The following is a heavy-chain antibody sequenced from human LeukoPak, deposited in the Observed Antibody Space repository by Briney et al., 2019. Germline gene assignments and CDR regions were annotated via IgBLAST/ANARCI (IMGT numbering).Heavy chain of an antibody. D-gene: IGHD6-13*01. CDR2: INPSGGST. CDR1: GYTFTSYY. CDR3: ASTSVAAGFDY. J-gene: IGHJ4*02. V-gene: IGHV1-46*01. Sequence: ASVKVSCMASGYTFTSYYMHWVRQAPGQGVEWVGIINPSGGSTSYAQKLQGRVTLSRDTSTSTVYMELSSLRYQGTAVCFSASTSVAAGFDYWGQGTLVTVSS.